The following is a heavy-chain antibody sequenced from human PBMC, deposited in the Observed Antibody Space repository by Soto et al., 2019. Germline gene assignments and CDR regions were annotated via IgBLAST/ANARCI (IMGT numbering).Heavy chain of an antibody. Sequence: QVQLVESGGGVVQPGRSLRLSCASSGFTFSSYAMHWVRQAPGKGLEWVAVISYDGSNKYYADSVKGRFTISRDNSKNTLYLQMNSLRAEDTAVYYCARDKLSPMGTAPGPRDYWGQGTLVTVSS. CDR3: ARDKLSPMGTAPGPRDY. J-gene: IGHJ4*02. V-gene: IGHV3-30-3*01. CDR1: GFTFSSYA. D-gene: IGHD5-18*01. CDR2: ISYDGSNK.